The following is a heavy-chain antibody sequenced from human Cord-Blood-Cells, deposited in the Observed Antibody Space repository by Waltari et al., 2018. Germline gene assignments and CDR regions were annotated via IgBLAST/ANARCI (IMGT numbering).Heavy chain of an antibody. J-gene: IGHJ4*02. CDR3: AREGHSSGWSVDY. V-gene: IGHV3-53*01. D-gene: IGHD6-19*01. CDR2: IYSGGST. CDR1: GFTVSSNY. Sequence: EVQLVESGGGLIQPGGSLRLSCAASGFTVSSNYMSWVRQAPGQGLEWVAVIYSGGSTYYADSVKGRFTISRDNSKTTLYLQMNSLRAEDTAVYYCAREGHSSGWSVDYWGQGTLVTVSS.